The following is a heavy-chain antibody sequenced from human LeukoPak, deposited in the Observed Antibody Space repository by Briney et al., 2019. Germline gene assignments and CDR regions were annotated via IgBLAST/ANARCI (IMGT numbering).Heavy chain of an antibody. V-gene: IGHV6-1*01. CDR3: ARTTSYSFDY. CDR1: GDSVSANNAG. J-gene: IGHJ4*02. D-gene: IGHD1-14*01. CDR2: TYHRSKWFH. Sequence: SQTLSLTCALSGDSVSANNAGWHWLRQSPSRGLGWLGKTYHRSKWFHDYALSVRSRIALNPDTSKNQFSLQLNSVTPDDTAVYYCARTTSYSFDYWGQGTLVTVSS.